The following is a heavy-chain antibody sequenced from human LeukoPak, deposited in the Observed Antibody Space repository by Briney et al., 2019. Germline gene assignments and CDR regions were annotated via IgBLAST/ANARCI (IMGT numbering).Heavy chain of an antibody. CDR3: ARLDSSSWPLPFDY. CDR1: GYTFTSYG. CDR2: ISAYNGNT. J-gene: IGHJ4*02. D-gene: IGHD6-13*01. V-gene: IGHV1-18*01. Sequence: VASVKVSCKASGYTFTSYGISWVRQAPGQGLEWMGWISAYNGNTNYAQKVQGRVTMTTDTSTSTAYMELRSLRSDDTAVYYCARLDSSSWPLPFDYWGQGTLVTVPS.